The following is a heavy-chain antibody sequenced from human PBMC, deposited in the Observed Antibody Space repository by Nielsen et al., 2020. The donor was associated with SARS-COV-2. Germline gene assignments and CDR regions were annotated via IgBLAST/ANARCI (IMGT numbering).Heavy chain of an antibody. CDR3: ARAHCSGGSCYSYYYGMDV. J-gene: IGHJ6*02. D-gene: IGHD2-15*01. CDR2: INPSGGST. V-gene: IGHV1-46*01. Sequence: WVRQAPGQGLEWMGIINPSGGSTGYAQKFQGRVTMTRDTSTSTVYMELSSLRSEDTAVYYCARAHCSGGSCYSYYYGMDVWGQGTTVTVSS.